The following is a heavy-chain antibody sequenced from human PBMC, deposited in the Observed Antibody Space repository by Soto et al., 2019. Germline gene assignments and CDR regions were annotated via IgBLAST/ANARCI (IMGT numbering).Heavy chain of an antibody. V-gene: IGHV4-59*12. D-gene: IGHD1-7*01. CDR2: IYYSGST. Sequence: SETLSLTCTVSGGSISSYYWSWIRQPPGKGLEWIGYIYYSGSTNYNPSLETRLTMSVDTSKNQFSLRLSSVTAADTAVYYCARDRTGTTLGYFDYWGQGTRVTVSS. J-gene: IGHJ4*02. CDR3: ARDRTGTTLGYFDY. CDR1: GGSISSYY.